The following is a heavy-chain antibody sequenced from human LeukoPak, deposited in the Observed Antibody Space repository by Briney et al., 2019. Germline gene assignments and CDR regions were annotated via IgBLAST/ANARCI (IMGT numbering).Heavy chain of an antibody. V-gene: IGHV4-39*01. J-gene: IGHJ5*02. CDR3: ARHERTVLRFLEWGSNWFDP. D-gene: IGHD3-3*01. CDR1: GGSISSSSYY. CDR2: IYYSGST. Sequence: KPSETLSLTCTVSGGSISSSSYYWGWIRQPPGKGLEWIGSIYYSGSTYYNPSLKSRVTISVDTSKNQFSLKLSSVTAADTAVYYCARHERTVLRFLEWGSNWFDPWGQGTLVTVSS.